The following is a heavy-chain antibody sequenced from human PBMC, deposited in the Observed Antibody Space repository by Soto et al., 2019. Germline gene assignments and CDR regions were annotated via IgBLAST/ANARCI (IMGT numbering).Heavy chain of an antibody. J-gene: IGHJ5*02. D-gene: IGHD2-15*01. CDR1: GFTFSSYG. CDR3: AREVVVAVGNWFDP. Sequence: QVQLVESGGGVVQPGRSLRLSCAASGFTFSSYGMHWVRQAPGKGLEWVAVIWYDGSNKYYADSVKGRFTISRDNSKNTLYLQMNSLRAEDTAVYYCAREVVVAVGNWFDPWGQGTLVTVSS. CDR2: IWYDGSNK. V-gene: IGHV3-33*01.